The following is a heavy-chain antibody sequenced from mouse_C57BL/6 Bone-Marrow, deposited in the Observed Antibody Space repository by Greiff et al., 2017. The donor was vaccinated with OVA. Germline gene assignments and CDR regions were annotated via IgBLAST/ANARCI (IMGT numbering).Heavy chain of an antibody. CDR2: IRSKSNNYAT. D-gene: IGHD2-1*01. J-gene: IGHJ3*01. V-gene: IGHV10-1*01. Sequence: EVQGVESGGGLVQPKGSLKLSCAASGFSFNTYAMNWVRQAPGKGLEWVARIRSKSNNYATYYAVSVKDRFTISRDDSESMLYLQMKNMSTDDTAMDYCLRARYDNYVWFAYWGQGTLVTVSA. CDR3: LRARYDNYVWFAY. CDR1: GFSFNTYA.